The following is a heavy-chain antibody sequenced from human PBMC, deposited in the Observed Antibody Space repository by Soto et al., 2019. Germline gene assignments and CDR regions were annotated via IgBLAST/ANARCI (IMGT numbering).Heavy chain of an antibody. J-gene: IGHJ6*02. CDR1: GYTFNIYG. CDR3: ARGIELWHGEYYYYGMDV. CDR2: ISAYNGNT. D-gene: IGHD5-18*01. V-gene: IGHV1-18*01. Sequence: QVQLVQSGAEVKKPGASVKVSCKASGYTFNIYGISWVRQAPGQGLEWMGWISAYNGNTNYAQKLQGRVTMTTDTSPSTAYMELRSLRYDDTAVYYGARGIELWHGEYYYYGMDVWGQGTTVTFSS.